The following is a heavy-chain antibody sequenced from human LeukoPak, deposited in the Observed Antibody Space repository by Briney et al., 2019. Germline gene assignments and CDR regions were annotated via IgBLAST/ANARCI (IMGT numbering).Heavy chain of an antibody. CDR1: GFTFSSYA. Sequence: GGSLRLSCAASGFTFSSYAMHWVRQAPGKGLEWVAVISYDGSNKYYADSVKGRFTISRDNSKNTLYLQMNSLRAEDTAVYYCAKDPMTTDQYFQHWGQGTLVTVSS. J-gene: IGHJ1*01. V-gene: IGHV3-30-3*01. CDR3: AKDPMTTDQYFQH. CDR2: ISYDGSNK. D-gene: IGHD4-17*01.